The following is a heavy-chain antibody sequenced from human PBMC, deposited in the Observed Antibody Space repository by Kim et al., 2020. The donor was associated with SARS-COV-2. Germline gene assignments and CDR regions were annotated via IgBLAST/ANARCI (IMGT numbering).Heavy chain of an antibody. CDR2: IYHSGST. CDR1: GYSISSGYY. V-gene: IGHV4-38-2*02. CDR3: ARATRITMFRGVRDAFD. D-gene: IGHD3-10*01. Sequence: SETLSLTCTVSGYSISSGYYWCWIRQPPEKGLEWFGSIYHSGSTYYNPSLKSRVTISVDTSKNQFSLKLSSVSAADTAVYYCARATRITMFRGVRDAFD. J-gene: IGHJ3*02.